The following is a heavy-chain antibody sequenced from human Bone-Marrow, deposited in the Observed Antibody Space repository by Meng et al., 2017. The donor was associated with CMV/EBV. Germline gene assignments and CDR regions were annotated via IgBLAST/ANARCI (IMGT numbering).Heavy chain of an antibody. CDR2: ISWNRGSI. J-gene: IGHJ4*02. CDR1: GFTFDDYA. D-gene: IGHD1-7*01. CDR3: AKGPGLWNSNFDY. V-gene: IGHV3-9*01. Sequence: SLKISCAASGFTFDDYAMHWVRQAPGKGLEWVSGISWNRGSIGYADSVKGRFTISRDNSKNTLYLQMNSLRAEDTAVYYCAKGPGLWNSNFDYWGQGTLVTVSS.